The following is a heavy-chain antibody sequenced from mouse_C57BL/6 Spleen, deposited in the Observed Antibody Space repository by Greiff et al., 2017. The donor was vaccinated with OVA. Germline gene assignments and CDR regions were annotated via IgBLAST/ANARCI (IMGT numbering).Heavy chain of an antibody. D-gene: IGHD2-5*01. CDR3: ARAGSNYSYAMDY. CDR1: GYTFTSYW. Sequence: QVQLQQPGAELVKPGASVKLSCKASGYTFTSYWMHWVKQRPGQGLEWIGMIHPNSGSTNYNEKFKSKATLTVDKSSSTAYMQLSSLTSEDSAFYYCARAGSNYSYAMDYWGQGTSVTVSS. V-gene: IGHV1-64*01. J-gene: IGHJ4*01. CDR2: IHPNSGST.